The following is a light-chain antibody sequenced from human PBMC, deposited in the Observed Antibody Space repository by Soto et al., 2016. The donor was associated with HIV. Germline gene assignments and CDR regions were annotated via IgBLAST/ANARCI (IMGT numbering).Light chain of an antibody. CDR3: QQYKSYPYT. CDR1: QRISSW. Sequence: DIQMTQSPSTLSASVGDRVTITCRASQRISSWLAWYQQKPGKAPKLLIYKASSLESGVPSRFSGSGSGTEFTLTISSLQPDDCATYYCQQYKSYPYTFGQGTKL. J-gene: IGKJ2*01. V-gene: IGKV1-5*03. CDR2: KAS.